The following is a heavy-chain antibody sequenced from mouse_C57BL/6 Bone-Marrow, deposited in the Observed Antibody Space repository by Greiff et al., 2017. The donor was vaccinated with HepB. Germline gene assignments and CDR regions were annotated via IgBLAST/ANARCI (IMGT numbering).Heavy chain of an antibody. CDR3: ARGASFTTVVAMDY. D-gene: IGHD1-1*01. V-gene: IGHV1-52*01. J-gene: IGHJ4*01. Sequence: VKLQQPGAELVRPGSSVKLSCKASGYTFTSYWMHWVKQRPIQGLEWIGNIDPSDSETHYNQKFKDKATLTVDKSSSTAYMQLSSLTSEDSAVYYCARGASFTTVVAMDYWGQGTSVTVSS. CDR2: IDPSDSET. CDR1: GYTFTSYW.